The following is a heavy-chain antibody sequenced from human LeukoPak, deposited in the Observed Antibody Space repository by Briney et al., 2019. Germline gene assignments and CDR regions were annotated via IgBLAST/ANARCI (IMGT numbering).Heavy chain of an antibody. D-gene: IGHD3-22*01. V-gene: IGHV3-30*02. CDR2: IRYDGSNK. Sequence: GGSLRLSCAASGFTFSSYGMHWVRQAPGKGLEWVAFIRYDGSNKYYADSVKGRFTISRDNSKNTLYLQMNSLRAEDTAVYYCAKDRGGSGYYSLPCIWGQGTLVTVSS. CDR1: GFTFSSYG. J-gene: IGHJ4*02. CDR3: AKDRGGSGYYSLPCI.